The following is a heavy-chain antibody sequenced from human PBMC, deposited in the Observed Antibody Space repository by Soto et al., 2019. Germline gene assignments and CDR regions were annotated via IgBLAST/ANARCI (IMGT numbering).Heavy chain of an antibody. J-gene: IGHJ4*02. Sequence: SETLSLTCTDSGGSISSGGYYWSWIRQHPGKGLEWIGYIYYSGSTYYNPSLKSRVTISVDTSKNQFSLKLSSVTAADTAVYYCARVEIAEYSSTSNIDYWGQGTLVTVSS. CDR3: ARVEIAEYSSTSNIDY. D-gene: IGHD6-6*01. V-gene: IGHV4-31*03. CDR1: GGSISSGGYY. CDR2: IYYSGST.